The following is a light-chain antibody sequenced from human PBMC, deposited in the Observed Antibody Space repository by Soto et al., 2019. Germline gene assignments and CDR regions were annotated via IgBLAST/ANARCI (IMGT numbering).Light chain of an antibody. V-gene: IGLV1-44*01. CDR3: SAWDVSLNGPV. J-gene: IGLJ2*01. CDR2: NNN. Sequence: QSVLTQPPSASGTPGQRVIISCSGSSSNIGSNTVNWYQQVPGTAPRLLIYNNNQWPSGVPDRFSGSKSGTSASLAISGLQSGDEADYYCSAWDVSLNGPVFGGGTKLTVL. CDR1: SSNIGSNT.